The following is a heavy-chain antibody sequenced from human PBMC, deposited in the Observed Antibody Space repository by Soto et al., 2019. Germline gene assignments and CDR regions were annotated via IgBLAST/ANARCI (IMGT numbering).Heavy chain of an antibody. V-gene: IGHV3-30*18. CDR3: AKVSYDGSGSDYVDY. CDR2: ISYDGSNK. J-gene: IGHJ4*02. D-gene: IGHD3-10*01. Sequence: QVQLVESGGGVVQPGRSLRLSCAASGFTFSSYGMHWVRQAPGQGLEWVAVISYDGSNKYYADSVKGRFTISRDNSKSTLYLQMNSLRAEDTAVYYCAKVSYDGSGSDYVDYWGQGTLVTVSS. CDR1: GFTFSSYG.